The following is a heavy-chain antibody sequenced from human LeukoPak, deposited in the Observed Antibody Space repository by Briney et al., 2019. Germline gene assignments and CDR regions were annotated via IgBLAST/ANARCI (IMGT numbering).Heavy chain of an antibody. D-gene: IGHD2-15*01. CDR2: ISAYNGNT. Sequence: ASVKVSCKASGYTFTSYGISWVQQAPGQGLEWMGWISAYNGNTNYAQKLQGRVTMTTDTSTSTAYMELRSLRSDDTAVYYCARDRRTARAAGSWFDPWGQGTLVTVSS. CDR1: GYTFTSYG. V-gene: IGHV1-18*01. CDR3: ARDRRTARAAGSWFDP. J-gene: IGHJ5*02.